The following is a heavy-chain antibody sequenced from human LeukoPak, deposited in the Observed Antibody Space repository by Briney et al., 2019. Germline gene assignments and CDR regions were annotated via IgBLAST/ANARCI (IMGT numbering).Heavy chain of an antibody. CDR3: ASLQSDAFDM. CDR1: GDSISSNF. V-gene: IGHV4-4*07. Sequence: SSETLSLTCTVSGDSISSNFWSWIRQPAGKGLEWVGRVRSSGSTSYNPSLKSRVTMSIDTSKNQFSLHLSSVTAADTAVYYCASLQSDAFDMWGQGTLVTVSS. CDR2: VRSSGST. J-gene: IGHJ3*02.